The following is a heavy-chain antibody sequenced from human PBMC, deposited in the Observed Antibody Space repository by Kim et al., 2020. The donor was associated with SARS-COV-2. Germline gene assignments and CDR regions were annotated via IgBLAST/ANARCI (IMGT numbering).Heavy chain of an antibody. V-gene: IGHV3-23*01. CDR3: AKKVGEYGSGSYYVFIDYYYYYGMDV. J-gene: IGHJ6*02. CDR1: GFTFSSYA. Sequence: GGSLRLSCAASGFTFSSYAMSWVRQAPGKGLEWVSAISGSGGSTYYADSVKGRFTISRDNSKNTLYLQMNSLRAEDTAVYYCAKKVGEYGSGSYYVFIDYYYYYGMDVWGQGTTVTVSS. CDR2: ISGSGGST. D-gene: IGHD3-10*01.